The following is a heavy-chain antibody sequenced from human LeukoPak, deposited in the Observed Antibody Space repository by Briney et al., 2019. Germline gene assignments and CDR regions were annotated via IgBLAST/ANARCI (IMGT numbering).Heavy chain of an antibody. CDR1: GLNFDDSA. Sequence: GGSLRLSCVASGLNFDDSAMHWVRQAPGKGLEWVSLISADGGSTFSADSVKGRFSISRGNSKNSLYLQMNSLRSEDTAMYYCAKESGKFDYWGQGTLVAVSS. CDR2: ISADGGST. J-gene: IGHJ4*02. V-gene: IGHV3-43*02. CDR3: AKESGKFDY.